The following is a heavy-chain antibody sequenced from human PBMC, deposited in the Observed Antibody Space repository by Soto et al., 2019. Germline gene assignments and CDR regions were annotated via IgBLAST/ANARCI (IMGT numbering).Heavy chain of an antibody. D-gene: IGHD5-12*01. CDR3: ARGIVDIAATMSCGMDV. J-gene: IGHJ6*02. CDR1: GGTFSSYA. CDR2: IIPIFGTA. Sequence: QVQLVQSGAEVKKPGSSVKVSCKASGGTFSSYAISWVRQAPGQGLEWMGGIIPIFGTANYAQKFQGRVTNTADEPTSTAYMELSSLRSEDTAVYYGARGIVDIAATMSCGMDVWGQGTTVTVSS. V-gene: IGHV1-69*01.